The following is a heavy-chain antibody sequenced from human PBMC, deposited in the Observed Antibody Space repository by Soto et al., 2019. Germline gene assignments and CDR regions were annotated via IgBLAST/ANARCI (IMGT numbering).Heavy chain of an antibody. Sequence: QVQLVESGGGVVQSGGYLKLSCAASGFAFDAYNIHWVRQAPGKGLEWVAFVWYDGSNEYYSDAVKGRSTVSRDNSKNSLYLELKSLRAEDTAVYYCVRELYKSGWNETFEIWGQGTRVTVSS. CDR1: GFAFDAYN. V-gene: IGHV3-30*02. CDR3: VRELYKSGWNETFEI. D-gene: IGHD1-1*01. J-gene: IGHJ3*02. CDR2: VWYDGSNE.